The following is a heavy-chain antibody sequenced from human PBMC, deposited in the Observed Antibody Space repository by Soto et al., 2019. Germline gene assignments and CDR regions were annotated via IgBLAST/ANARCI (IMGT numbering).Heavy chain of an antibody. J-gene: IGHJ5*02. CDR2: IYPGDSDT. V-gene: IGHV5-51*01. Sequence: HGESLKISCKGSGYSFTTYWIGWVRQMPGKGLEWMGIIYPGDSDTKYSPSFQGQVTISADKSINTAYLQWSSLKASDTAMYYCARTITTPYHFDPWGQGTLVTVSS. CDR3: ARTITTPYHFDP. CDR1: GYSFTTYW. D-gene: IGHD3-3*01.